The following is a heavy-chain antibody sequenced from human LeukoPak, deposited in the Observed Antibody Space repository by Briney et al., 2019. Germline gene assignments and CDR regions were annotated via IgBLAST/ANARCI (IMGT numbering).Heavy chain of an antibody. D-gene: IGHD5-18*01. CDR2: ISSSGSTI. Sequence: GGSLRLSCAASGFTFSDYYMSWIRQAPGKGLEWVSYISSSGSTIYYADSVKGRFTISRDNAKNSPYLQMNSLRAEDTAVYYCAGSSGYSYGYIDYWGQGTLVTVSS. J-gene: IGHJ4*02. CDR1: GFTFSDYY. CDR3: AGSSGYSYGYIDY. V-gene: IGHV3-11*04.